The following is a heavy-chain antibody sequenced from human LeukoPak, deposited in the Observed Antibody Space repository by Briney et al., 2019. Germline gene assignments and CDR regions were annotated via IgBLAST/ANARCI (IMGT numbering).Heavy chain of an antibody. Sequence: SVKVSCKASGGTFSSYAISWVRQAPGQGLEWMGGIIPVFGTANYAQKFQGRVTITADESTSTAYMELSSLRSEDTAVYYCARTDIVVVPAATPLYYYYGMDVWGQGTTVTVSS. CDR3: ARTDIVVVPAATPLYYYYGMDV. CDR1: GGTFSSYA. CDR2: IIPVFGTA. J-gene: IGHJ6*02. V-gene: IGHV1-69*01. D-gene: IGHD2-2*01.